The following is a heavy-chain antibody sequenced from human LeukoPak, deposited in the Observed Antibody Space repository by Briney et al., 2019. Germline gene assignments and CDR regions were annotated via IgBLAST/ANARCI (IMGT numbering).Heavy chain of an antibody. CDR3: AEWAEPGGYYFDY. D-gene: IGHD1-14*01. Sequence: GGSLRLSCAASGFTFSSYGMSWVRQAPGKGLEWVSAISGSGGSTYYADSVKGRFTISRDNSKNTLYLQMNSLRAEDTAVYYCAEWAEPGGYYFDYWGQGTLVTVSS. J-gene: IGHJ4*02. V-gene: IGHV3-23*01. CDR1: GFTFSSYG. CDR2: ISGSGGST.